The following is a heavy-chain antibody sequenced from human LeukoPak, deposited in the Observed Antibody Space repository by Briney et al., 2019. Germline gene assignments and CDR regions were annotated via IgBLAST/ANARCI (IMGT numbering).Heavy chain of an antibody. CDR3: AREAGTYYDILTGYNNAPFDY. V-gene: IGHV7-4-1*02. D-gene: IGHD3-9*01. Sequence: ASVKVSCKASGYTFTHYAMSWVRQAPGQGLEWMGWINTNTGNPTYAQGFTGRFVFSLDTSVSTAYVQISSLKAEDTAVYYCAREAGTYYDILTGYNNAPFDYWGQGTLVTVSS. CDR2: INTNTGNP. J-gene: IGHJ4*02. CDR1: GYTFTHYA.